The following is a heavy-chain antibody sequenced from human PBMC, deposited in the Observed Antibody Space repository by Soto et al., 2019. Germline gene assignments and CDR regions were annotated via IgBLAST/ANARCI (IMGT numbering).Heavy chain of an antibody. V-gene: IGHV4-4*02. CDR1: GDSISTNNW. D-gene: IGHD6-19*01. CDR3: ARDAAVPGETDRFDF. J-gene: IGHJ4*02. CDR2: IYHYGNT. Sequence: LSLTCAVSGDSISTNNWWSWVRQPPGKGLEWIGEIYHYGNTNYNPSLKSRVTMSVDTSKNQFSLKLTSVTAADTAMYYCARDAAVPGETDRFDFWGQGTLVTVSS.